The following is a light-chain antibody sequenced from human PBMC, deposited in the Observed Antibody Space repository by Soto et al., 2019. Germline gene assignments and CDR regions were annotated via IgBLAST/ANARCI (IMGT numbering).Light chain of an antibody. CDR2: DAS. CDR3: QQRSNWPPAT. V-gene: IGKV3-11*01. Sequence: EIVLTQSPATLCLSPGERATLSCRASQSVSSYLAWYQQKPGQAPRLLIYDASNRATGIPARFSGSGSGTDFTLTISSLEPEDFAVYFCQQRSNWPPATFGQGTKLEIK. CDR1: QSVSSY. J-gene: IGKJ2*01.